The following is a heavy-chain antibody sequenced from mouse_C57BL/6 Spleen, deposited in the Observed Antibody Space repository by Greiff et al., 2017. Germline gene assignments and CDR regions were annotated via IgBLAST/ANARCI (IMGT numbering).Heavy chain of an antibody. CDR2: INPNYGTT. J-gene: IGHJ2*01. D-gene: IGHD2-4*01. V-gene: IGHV1-39*01. CDR3: ARSIYYDYDRGYFDD. CDR1: GYSFTDYN. Sequence: LQQSGPELVKPGASVKISCKASGYSFTDYNMNWVQQSNGKSLEWIGVINPNYGTTSYNQKFKGKATLTVDPSSSTAYMPLNSLTSEDSAVYYCARSIYYDYDRGYFDDWGQGTTLTVSS.